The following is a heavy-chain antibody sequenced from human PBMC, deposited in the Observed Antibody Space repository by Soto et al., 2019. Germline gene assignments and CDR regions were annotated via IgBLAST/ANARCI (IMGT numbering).Heavy chain of an antibody. D-gene: IGHD2-21*01. Sequence: GASVKVSCKASGYTFTSYAMHWVRQAPGQRLEWMGWINAGNGNTKYSQKFQGRVTITRDTSASTAYMELSSLRSEDTAVYYCATGIPLYNCFDPGGQGTLVTVSS. V-gene: IGHV1-3*01. J-gene: IGHJ5*02. CDR2: INAGNGNT. CDR1: GYTFTSYA. CDR3: ATGIPLYNCFDP.